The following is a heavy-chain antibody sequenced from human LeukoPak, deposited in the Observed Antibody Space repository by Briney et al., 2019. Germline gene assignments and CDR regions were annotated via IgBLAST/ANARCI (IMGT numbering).Heavy chain of an antibody. CDR2: IRSKAYGGTT. V-gene: IGHV3-49*04. CDR1: GFTFGDYA. Sequence: GGSLRLSCTASGFTFGDYAMSWVRQAPGKGLEWVGFIRSKAYGGTTEYAASVKGRFTISRDDSKSIAYLQMNSLKTEDTAVYYCTRAPYDFWSGAANERYYFDYWGQGTLVTVSS. D-gene: IGHD3-3*01. J-gene: IGHJ4*02. CDR3: TRAPYDFWSGAANERYYFDY.